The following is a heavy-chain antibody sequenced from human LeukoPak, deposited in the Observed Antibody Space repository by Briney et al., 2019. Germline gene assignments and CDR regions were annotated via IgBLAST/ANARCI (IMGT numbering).Heavy chain of an antibody. J-gene: IGHJ1*01. CDR2: ISGSGGST. CDR1: GFTFTSYA. V-gene: IGHV3-23*01. CDR3: ARGYSSSSVYFQH. D-gene: IGHD6-6*01. Sequence: GGSLRLSCAASGFTFTSYAMSWVRQAPGKGLEWVSAISGSGGSTYYADSVKGRFTISRDNSKNTLYLQMNSLRAEDTAVYYCARGYSSSSVYFQHWGQGTLVTVSS.